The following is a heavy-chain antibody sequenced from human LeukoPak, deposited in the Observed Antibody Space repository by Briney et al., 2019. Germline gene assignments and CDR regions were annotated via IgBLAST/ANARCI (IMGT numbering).Heavy chain of an antibody. J-gene: IGHJ4*02. CDR1: GFTFSSYS. CDR2: ISSSSSYI. D-gene: IGHD3-9*01. CDR3: AKDLGRYDILTGPLTPFDY. V-gene: IGHV3-21*01. Sequence: KSGGSLRLSCAASGFTFSSYSMNWVRQTPGKGLEWVSSISSSSSYIYDADSVKGRFTISRDNAKNSLYLQMNSLRAEDTAVYYCAKDLGRYDILTGPLTPFDYWGQGTLATVSS.